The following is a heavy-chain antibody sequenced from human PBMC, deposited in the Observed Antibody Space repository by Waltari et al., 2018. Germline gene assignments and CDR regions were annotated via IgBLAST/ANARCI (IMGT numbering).Heavy chain of an antibody. Sequence: EVQLVESGGGLVQPGGSLRLSCAASGLNFNIYTMNWVHRAPGKGLEWISYISSQSTTIYYADSVNDRFTISRDNAKNSLYLQMNSLRAEDTAVYYCARDPLIGSVHGMDVWGQGTTVTVSS. CDR1: GLNFNIYT. J-gene: IGHJ6*02. CDR3: ARDPLIGSVHGMDV. V-gene: IGHV3-48*01. CDR2: ISSQSTTI. D-gene: IGHD1-20*01.